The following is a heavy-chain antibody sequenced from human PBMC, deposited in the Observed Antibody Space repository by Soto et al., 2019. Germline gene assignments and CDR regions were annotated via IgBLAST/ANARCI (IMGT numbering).Heavy chain of an antibody. Sequence: GGSLRLSCAASGFTLSSKTMNWVRQAPGKGLEWVSSISSDSTYIYYADSVKGRFTISRDNAKNSLYLQMNSLRAEDTALYYSARGYCSRASCYTEGYYYYAMDVWGQGTTVTVSS. D-gene: IGHD2-2*02. V-gene: IGHV3-21*01. CDR1: GFTLSSKT. CDR2: ISSDSTYI. CDR3: ARGYCSRASCYTEGYYYYAMDV. J-gene: IGHJ6*02.